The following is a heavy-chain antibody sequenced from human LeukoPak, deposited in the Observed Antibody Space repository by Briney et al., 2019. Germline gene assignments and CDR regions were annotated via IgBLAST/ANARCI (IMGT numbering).Heavy chain of an antibody. J-gene: IGHJ4*02. CDR1: GFTFSNYA. D-gene: IGHD6-19*01. CDR3: AKATSSGWPYYFDY. Sequence: GGSLRLSCAASGFTFSNYAMTWVRQTPGKGLEWVSIVTGSGISTYYADSVKGRFTISRDNSKNTLYLQMNSLRAEDTAVYYCAKATSSGWPYYFDYWGQGTLVTVSS. CDR2: VTGSGIST. V-gene: IGHV3-23*01.